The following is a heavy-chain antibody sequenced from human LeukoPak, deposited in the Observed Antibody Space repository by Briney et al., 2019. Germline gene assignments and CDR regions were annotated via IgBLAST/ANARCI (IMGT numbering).Heavy chain of an antibody. J-gene: IGHJ3*02. CDR2: ISCSGGST. CDR3: AKDLADMSTGYSDAFDI. V-gene: IGHV3-23*01. CDR1: GFTFSSYA. Sequence: PGGSLRLSCAASGFTFSSYAMSWVRQAPGKGLEWVSAISCSGGSTYYVDSVQGRFTISRDNSKNTLYLQMNSLRAEDTAVYYCAKDLADMSTGYSDAFDIWGQGTMVTVSS. D-gene: IGHD3-9*01.